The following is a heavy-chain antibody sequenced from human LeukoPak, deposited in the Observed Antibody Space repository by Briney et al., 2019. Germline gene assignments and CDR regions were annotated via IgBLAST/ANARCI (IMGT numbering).Heavy chain of an antibody. D-gene: IGHD5-12*01. J-gene: IGHJ4*02. Sequence: GGSLRLSCAASGFTFSNYAMNWVRQAPGKGLEWVSGISGSGGSTFYADSAKGRFTITRDNSKNTLYLQMNSLRVEDTALYFCAKFPGTSDYWTFDSWGQGTLATVSS. CDR3: AKFPGTSDYWTFDS. CDR1: GFTFSNYA. CDR2: ISGSGGST. V-gene: IGHV3-23*01.